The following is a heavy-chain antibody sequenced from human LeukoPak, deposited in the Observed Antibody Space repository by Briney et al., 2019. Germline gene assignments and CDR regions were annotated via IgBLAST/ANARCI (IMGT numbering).Heavy chain of an antibody. CDR3: ARVLSSYEAFDI. J-gene: IGHJ3*02. CDR2: INHSGST. CDR1: GGSISSYY. D-gene: IGHD1-26*01. V-gene: IGHV4-34*01. Sequence: SETLSLTCTVSGGSISSYYWSWIRQPPGKGLEWIGEINHSGSTNYNPSLKSRVTISVDTSKNQFSLKLSSVTAADTAVYYCARVLSSYEAFDIWGQGTMVTVSS.